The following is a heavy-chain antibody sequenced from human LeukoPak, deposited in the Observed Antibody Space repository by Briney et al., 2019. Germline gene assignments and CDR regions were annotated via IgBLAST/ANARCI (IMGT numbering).Heavy chain of an antibody. D-gene: IGHD6-13*01. Sequence: SETLSLTCTGSGGSISSYYWSWIRQPAGKGLEWIGRIYTSGSTNYNPSLKSRVTMSVDTSKNQFSPKLSSVTAADTAVYYCARSPIAATRIGAVYYMDVWGKGTTVTISS. CDR2: IYTSGST. CDR3: ARSPIAATRIGAVYYMDV. J-gene: IGHJ6*03. CDR1: GGSISSYY. V-gene: IGHV4-4*07.